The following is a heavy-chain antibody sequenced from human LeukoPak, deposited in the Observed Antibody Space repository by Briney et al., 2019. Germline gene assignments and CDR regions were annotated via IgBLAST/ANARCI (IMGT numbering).Heavy chain of an antibody. CDR3: ARVGVAAKSSRYFDY. CDR2: IHYSGST. D-gene: IGHD2-15*01. CDR1: GGSISSGDYY. J-gene: IGHJ4*02. Sequence: SETLSLTCTVSGGSISSGDYYWSLIRQHPGKGLEWIGYIHYSGSTYYNPSFKSRVTISVDTSKKQYSLKLSSVTAADTAVYYCARVGVAAKSSRYFDYWGQGTLVTVSS. V-gene: IGHV4-31*03.